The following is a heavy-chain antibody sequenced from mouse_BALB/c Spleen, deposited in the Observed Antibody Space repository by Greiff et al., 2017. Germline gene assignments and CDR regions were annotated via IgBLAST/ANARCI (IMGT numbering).Heavy chain of an antibody. V-gene: IGHV5-6-4*01. CDR3: TRDYDYDAAWFAY. J-gene: IGHJ3*01. CDR2: ISSGGSYT. CDR1: GFTFSSYT. Sequence: EVQLVESGGGLVKPGGSLKLSCAASGFTFSSYTMSWVRQTPEKRLEWVATISSGGSYTYYPDSVKGRFTISRDNAKNTLYLQMSSLKSEDTAMYYCTRDYDYDAAWFAYWGQGTLVTVSA. D-gene: IGHD2-4*01.